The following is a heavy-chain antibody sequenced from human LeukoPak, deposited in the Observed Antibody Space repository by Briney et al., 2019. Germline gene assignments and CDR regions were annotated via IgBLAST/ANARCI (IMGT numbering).Heavy chain of an antibody. CDR1: GFTFSTFW. CDR3: AGSSGWLLEY. D-gene: IGHD6-19*01. Sequence: GRSLRLSCAASGFTFSTFWMNWVRQAPGKGLEWAANIKQDGSEKYYVDSVKGRFTISRDNAKNSLYLQLNSLRAEDTGIYYCAGSSGWLLEYWGQGTLVTVSS. CDR2: IKQDGSEK. J-gene: IGHJ4*02. V-gene: IGHV3-7*01.